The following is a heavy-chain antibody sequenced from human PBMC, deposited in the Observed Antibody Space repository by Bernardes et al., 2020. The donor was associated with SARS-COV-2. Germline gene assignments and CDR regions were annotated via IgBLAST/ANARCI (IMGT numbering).Heavy chain of an antibody. J-gene: IGHJ6*02. Sequence: SMKVSCKASEGTFSSYAISWVRQAPGQGLEWMGRIIPILGIANYAQKFQGRVTITADKSTSTAYMELSSLRSEDTAVYYCARGRGGYDQGYYGMDVWGQGATVTVYS. D-gene: IGHD5-12*01. V-gene: IGHV1-69*04. CDR3: ARGRGGYDQGYYGMDV. CDR2: IIPILGIA. CDR1: EGTFSSYA.